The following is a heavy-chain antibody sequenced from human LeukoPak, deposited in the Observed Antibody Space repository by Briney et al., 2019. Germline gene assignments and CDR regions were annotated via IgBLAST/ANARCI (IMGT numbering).Heavy chain of an antibody. CDR2: ISWDGETT. CDR3: AKARGLIGGAFDI. D-gene: IGHD3-22*01. J-gene: IGHJ3*02. V-gene: IGHV3-43*01. CDR1: RFTFDDYI. Sequence: GGSLRLSCAASRFTFDDYIMHWVRQAPGKGLEWVSLISWDGETTYYADSVKGRFTTSRDNSKNSLYLQMNSLRSEDTASYYCAKARGLIGGAFDIWGQGTMVTVSS.